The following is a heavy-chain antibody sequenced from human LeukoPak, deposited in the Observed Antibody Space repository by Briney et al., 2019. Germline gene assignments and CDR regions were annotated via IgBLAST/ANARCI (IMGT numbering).Heavy chain of an antibody. V-gene: IGHV4-39*01. CDR3: ARRRYGGPFDY. D-gene: IGHD4-23*01. Sequence: NPSETLSLTCTVSGGSISVTNYYWSWIRQPPGKGLEWIGSIYYSGSTYYNPSLKSRVTISVDTSKNQFSLKLSSVTAADTAVFYCARRRYGGPFDYWGQGALVTVSS. CDR2: IYYSGST. J-gene: IGHJ4*02. CDR1: GGSISVTNYY.